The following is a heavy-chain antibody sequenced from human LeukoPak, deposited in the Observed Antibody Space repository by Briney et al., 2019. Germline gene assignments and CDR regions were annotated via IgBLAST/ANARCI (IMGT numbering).Heavy chain of an antibody. J-gene: IGHJ4*02. Sequence: ASVKVSCKASGYSFTTYGISWIRQAPGQGLEWMGWISAYSGNTHYAQKLQGRVTMTTDTYTNTAYMELRSLRSDDTAVYYCAGSLGYCTSNVCYLKYWGQGTLVTVSS. CDR3: AGSLGYCTSNVCYLKY. V-gene: IGHV1-18*01. D-gene: IGHD2-8*01. CDR1: GYSFTTYG. CDR2: ISAYSGNT.